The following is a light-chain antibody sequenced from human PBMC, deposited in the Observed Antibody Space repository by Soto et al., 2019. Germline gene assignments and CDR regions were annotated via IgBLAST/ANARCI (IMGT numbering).Light chain of an antibody. CDR2: GAS. CDR3: QHYGGSPPYT. J-gene: IGKJ2*01. V-gene: IGKV3-20*01. CDR1: RSISSTY. Sequence: EIVLTQSPGTLSLSPGERATLSCRASRSISSTYLAWYQQKPGQAPRLLIDGASSRATGIPDRFSGSGSGTDFTLTISRLEPEDFAVYYCQHYGGSPPYTFGQGTKLEIK.